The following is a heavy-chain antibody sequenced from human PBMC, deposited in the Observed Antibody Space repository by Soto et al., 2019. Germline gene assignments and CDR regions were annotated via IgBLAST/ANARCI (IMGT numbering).Heavy chain of an antibody. D-gene: IGHD3-3*01. V-gene: IGHV3-30*03. CDR1: GFSFSSYG. Sequence: QEQLVESGGGVVQPGTSLRLSCGASGFSFSSYGMHWFRQAPGKGLEWVAFITYDGSDTYYVDSVKGRFTLSRHNSRYTWWVQMTRLNIADTYIYYWATVAGFKYFFGRPGCDSWGRGNLVTVS. J-gene: IGHJ4*02. CDR2: ITYDGSDT. CDR3: ATVAGFKYFFGRPGCDS.